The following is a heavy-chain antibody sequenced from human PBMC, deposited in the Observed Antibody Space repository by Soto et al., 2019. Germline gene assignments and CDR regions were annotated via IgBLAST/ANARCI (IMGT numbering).Heavy chain of an antibody. V-gene: IGHV1-69*02. CDR2: IIPILGIA. J-gene: IGHJ3*02. Sequence: GASVKVSCKASGGTFSSYTISWVRQAPGQGLEWMGRIIPILGIANYAQKFQGRVTITADKSTSTAYMELSSLRSDDTAVYYCAKVGSSGWRVDDAFDIWGQGTMVTVSS. CDR3: AKVGSSGWRVDDAFDI. CDR1: GGTFSSYT. D-gene: IGHD6-19*01.